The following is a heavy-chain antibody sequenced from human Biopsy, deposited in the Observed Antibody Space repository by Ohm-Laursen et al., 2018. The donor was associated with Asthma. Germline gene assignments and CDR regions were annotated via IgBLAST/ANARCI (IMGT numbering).Heavy chain of an antibody. D-gene: IGHD3-22*01. CDR2: ISARGVRT. CDR1: GFAFKNSS. CDR3: AKITTDRQKANNWFDP. Sequence: SLRLSCAASGFAFKNSSMTWVRQAPGKGLEWVSSISARGVRTFYADSVKGRFTVSRDSSRNTLYLQLSTLRVEDTAVYFCAKITTDRQKANNWFDPWGQGTLVTVSS. V-gene: IGHV3-23*01. J-gene: IGHJ5*02.